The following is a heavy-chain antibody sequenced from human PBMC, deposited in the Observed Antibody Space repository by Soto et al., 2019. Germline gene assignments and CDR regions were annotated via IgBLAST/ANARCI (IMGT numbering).Heavy chain of an antibody. CDR3: AREGPYGDSSFDY. V-gene: IGHV3-11*06. Sequence: QVQLVESGGGLVKPGGSLSLSCAASGFSFSDYHMSWIRQAPGKGLEWVSYIRTSDNYTNYAASVKGRFTTSRDNAKNSLYLQINSLRAEDTALYYCAREGPYGDSSFDYWGQGTLVTVSA. D-gene: IGHD4-17*01. J-gene: IGHJ4*02. CDR2: IRTSDNYT. CDR1: GFSFSDYH.